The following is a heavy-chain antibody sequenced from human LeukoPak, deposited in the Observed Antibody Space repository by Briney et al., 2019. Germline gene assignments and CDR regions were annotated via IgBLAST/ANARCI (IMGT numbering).Heavy chain of an antibody. CDR2: INHSGST. Sequence: SETLSLTCAVYGGSFSGYYWSWIRQPPGKGLEWIGEINHSGSTNYNPSLKSRVTISLETSKNHFSLRLSSVTAADTALYFCARVDAQGVPSPRGQGTLVTVSS. D-gene: IGHD3-16*01. J-gene: IGHJ4*02. CDR3: ARVDAQGVPSP. CDR1: GGSFSGYY. V-gene: IGHV4-34*01.